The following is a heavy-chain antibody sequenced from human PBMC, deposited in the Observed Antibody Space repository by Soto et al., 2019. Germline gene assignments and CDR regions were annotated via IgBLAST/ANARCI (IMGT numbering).Heavy chain of an antibody. V-gene: IGHV3-30-3*01. CDR3: ARGKEMATISPRFNFDY. D-gene: IGHD5-12*01. CDR2: ISYDGSNK. J-gene: IGHJ4*02. Sequence: GGSLRLSCAASGFTFSSYALHWARQAPGKGLEWVAVISYDGSNKYYADSVKGRFTISRDNSKNTLYLQMNSLRAEDTAVYYCARGKEMATISPRFNFDYWGQGTLVTVSS. CDR1: GFTFSSYA.